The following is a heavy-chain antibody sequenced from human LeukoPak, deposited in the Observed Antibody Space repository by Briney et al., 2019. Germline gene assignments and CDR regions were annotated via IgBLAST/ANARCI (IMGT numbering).Heavy chain of an antibody. CDR1: GYTFTSYD. D-gene: IGHD6-13*01. CDR3: ARGLGSSRTMTTDY. CDR2: MNPNSGNT. Sequence: GASVKDSCKASGYTFTSYDINWVRQATGQGRECMGWMNPNSGNTGYAQKFQGRVTMTRNTSISTAYMELSSLRSEDTAVYYCARGLGSSRTMTTDYWGQGTLVTVSS. J-gene: IGHJ4*02. V-gene: IGHV1-8*01.